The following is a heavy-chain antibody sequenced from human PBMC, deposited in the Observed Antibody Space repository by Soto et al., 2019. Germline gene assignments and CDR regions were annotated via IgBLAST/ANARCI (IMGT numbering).Heavy chain of an antibody. CDR1: GFTFSSYG. CDR2: ISYDGSNK. CDR3: AKVLGYSISWYGYYGMDV. D-gene: IGHD6-13*01. V-gene: IGHV3-30*18. Sequence: GGSLRLSCAASGFTFSSYGMHWVRQAPGKGLEWVAVISYDGSNKYYADSVKGRFTISRDNSRNTLYLQMNSLRAEDTAVYYCAKVLGYSISWYGYYGMDVWCQGTKVTVP. J-gene: IGHJ6*02.